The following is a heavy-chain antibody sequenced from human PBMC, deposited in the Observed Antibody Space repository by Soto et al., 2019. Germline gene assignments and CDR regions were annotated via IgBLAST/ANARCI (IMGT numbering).Heavy chain of an antibody. D-gene: IGHD4-17*01. V-gene: IGHV4-31*03. CDR1: GGSISSGGYY. CDR3: ASGRSGLNWFDP. CDR2: IYYSGST. J-gene: IGHJ5*02. Sequence: SETLSLTCTVSGGSISSGGYYWSWIRQHPGKGLEWIGYIYYSGSTYYNPSLKSRVTISVDTSKNQFSLKLSSVTAADTAVYYCASGRSGLNWFDPWGQGTLVTVSS.